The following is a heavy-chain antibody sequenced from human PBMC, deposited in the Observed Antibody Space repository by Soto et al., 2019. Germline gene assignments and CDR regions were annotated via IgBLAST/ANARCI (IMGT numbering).Heavy chain of an antibody. CDR1: GGSISSTSHY. CDR3: ARRSKNWNSNWFDP. V-gene: IGHV4-39*01. Sequence: SETLSLTCTVSGGSISSTSHYWAWIRQPPGKGLGWIGSMYYSGSTYYDPSLKSRVTISVDTSKNQFSLNLNSVTAADTAIYYCARRSKNWNSNWFDPWGQGSLVTVSS. D-gene: IGHD1-7*01. J-gene: IGHJ5*02. CDR2: MYYSGST.